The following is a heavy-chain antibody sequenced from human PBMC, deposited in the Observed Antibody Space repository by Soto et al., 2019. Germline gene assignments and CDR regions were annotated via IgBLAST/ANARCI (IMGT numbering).Heavy chain of an antibody. CDR2: IIPIFNST. V-gene: IGHV1-69*06. CDR3: AREGRGKKAGYNGLVSLGY. D-gene: IGHD2-2*02. J-gene: IGHJ4*02. CDR1: GSRFSNYV. Sequence: QVQLVQSGAEVKTPGSSLKVSCKVSGSRFSNYVISWVRQAPGHGLGWLGRIIPIFNSTKYAQNFQGRVTITPDKSTSTASVELSSLRSDDTAVYYCAREGRGKKAGYNGLVSLGYWGQGTLVTVSS.